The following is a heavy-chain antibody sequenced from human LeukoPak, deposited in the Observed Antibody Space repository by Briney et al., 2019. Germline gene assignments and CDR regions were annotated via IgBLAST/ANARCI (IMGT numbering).Heavy chain of an antibody. CDR2: IYIGGST. Sequence: SGGSLRLSCAASGFIVSSNYMSWVRQAPGKGLEWVSVIYIGGSTYYADSVKGRFTISRDNSKNTLYLQMNSLRAEDTAVYYCARVRPPGYYDSSDYNFDYWGQGTLVTVSS. D-gene: IGHD3-22*01. CDR1: GFIVSSNY. J-gene: IGHJ4*02. CDR3: ARVRPPGYYDSSDYNFDY. V-gene: IGHV3-66*02.